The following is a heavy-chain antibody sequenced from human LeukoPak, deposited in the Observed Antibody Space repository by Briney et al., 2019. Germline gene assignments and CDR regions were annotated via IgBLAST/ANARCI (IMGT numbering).Heavy chain of an antibody. V-gene: IGHV3-23*01. D-gene: IGHD2-15*01. CDR1: GFTLSSYA. J-gene: IGHJ4*02. Sequence: GGSLRLSCAASGFTLSSYAMGCVRQGPGEGLEWVSAISVSGNTYHADSVKGRFTIYRDSSKNTLYLRMNSLRAGDAAVYYCAKAPVTTCSGAYCYPFDYWSQGTLVTVSS. CDR3: AKAPVTTCSGAYCYPFDY. CDR2: ISVSGNT.